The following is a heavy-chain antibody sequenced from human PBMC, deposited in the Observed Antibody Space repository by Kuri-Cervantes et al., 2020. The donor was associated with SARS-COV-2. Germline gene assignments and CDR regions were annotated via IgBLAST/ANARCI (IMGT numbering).Heavy chain of an antibody. J-gene: IGHJ4*02. Sequence: GGSLRLSCAASGFTFTNAWMSWVRQAPGKGLEWVGRIRTKTDGGTTDYAAPVKGRFTISRDDSKNTLYLQMNSLKTEDTAVYYCTTATAIPIPYWDDFWSGYYTPDFDYWGQGTLVTVSS. CDR3: TTATAIPIPYWDDFWSGYYTPDFDY. CDR1: GFTFTNAW. D-gene: IGHD3-3*01. V-gene: IGHV3-15*01. CDR2: IRTKTDGGTT.